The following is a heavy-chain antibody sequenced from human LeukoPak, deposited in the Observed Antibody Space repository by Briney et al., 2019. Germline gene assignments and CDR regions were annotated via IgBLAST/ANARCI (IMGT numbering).Heavy chain of an antibody. J-gene: IGHJ4*02. CDR3: AKTPHYYDSSGYYGYYFDY. D-gene: IGHD3-22*01. Sequence: GGSLRLSCAASGFTFSNAWMSWVRQAPGKGLEWVSTISGRGDSTYYADSVKGRFTISRDNSKNTLYLQMNSLRAEDTAVYYCAKTPHYYDSSGYYGYYFDYWGQGTLVTVSS. V-gene: IGHV3-23*01. CDR1: GFTFSNAW. CDR2: ISGRGDST.